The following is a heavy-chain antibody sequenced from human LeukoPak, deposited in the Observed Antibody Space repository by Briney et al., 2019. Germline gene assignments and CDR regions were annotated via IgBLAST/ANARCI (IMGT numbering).Heavy chain of an antibody. V-gene: IGHV3-7*01. CDR3: GRWGVNAGLDR. D-gene: IGHD3-10*01. CDR2: ISPDGSDK. Sequence: SGGSLRLSCAASGFTFGNTWMGWVRKAPRKGLEWVANISPDGSDKYYVDSVRGRFTISRDNAQNSVNLQMNSLRAEDSAVYYCGRWGVNAGLDRWGQGTLVSVSS. CDR1: GFTFGNTW. J-gene: IGHJ5*02.